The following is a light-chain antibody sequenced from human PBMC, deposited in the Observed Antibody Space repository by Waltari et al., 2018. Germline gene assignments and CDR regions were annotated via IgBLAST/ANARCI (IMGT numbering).Light chain of an antibody. CDR3: LIYYGGIVV. CDR1: TGAVTSGNY. J-gene: IGLJ2*01. Sequence: QTVVTQEPSLTVSPGGTITLTCASSTGAVTSGNYPNWFQQKPGQAPRPLIYTTNNKHSGTPARFAGSLLGGKAALTLSGVQPEDEADYYCLIYYGGIVVFGGGTKLTVL. V-gene: IGLV7-43*01. CDR2: TTN.